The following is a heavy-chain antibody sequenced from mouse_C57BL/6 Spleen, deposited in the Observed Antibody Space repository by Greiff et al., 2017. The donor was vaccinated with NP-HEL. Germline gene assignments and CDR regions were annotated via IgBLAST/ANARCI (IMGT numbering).Heavy chain of an antibody. D-gene: IGHD2-4*01. Sequence: VQLQQSGPELVKPGASVKISCKASGYAFSSYWMNWVKQRPGKGLEWIGQIYPGDGDTNYNGKFKGKATLTADKSSSTAYMQLSSLTSEDSAVYFCARWDYGVPYAMDYWGQGTSVTVSS. CDR3: ARWDYGVPYAMDY. J-gene: IGHJ4*01. V-gene: IGHV1-80*01. CDR1: GYAFSSYW. CDR2: IYPGDGDT.